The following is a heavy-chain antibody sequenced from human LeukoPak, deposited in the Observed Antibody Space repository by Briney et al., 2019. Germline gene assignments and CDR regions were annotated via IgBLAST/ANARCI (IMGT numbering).Heavy chain of an antibody. CDR1: GYTFTSYD. CDR2: MNPNSGNT. CDR3: ARATVANGDWFDP. D-gene: IGHD4-17*01. J-gene: IGHJ5*02. Sequence: ASVKVSRKASGYTFTSYDINWVRQATGQGLEWMGWMNPNSGNTGYAQKFQGRVTMTRNTSISTAYMELSSLRSEDTAVYHCARATVANGDWFDPWGQGTLVTVSS. V-gene: IGHV1-8*01.